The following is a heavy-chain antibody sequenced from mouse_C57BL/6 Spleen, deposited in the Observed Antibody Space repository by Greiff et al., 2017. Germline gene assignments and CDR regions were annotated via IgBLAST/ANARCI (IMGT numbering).Heavy chain of an antibody. CDR2: INPNNGGT. D-gene: IGHD1-1*01. CDR3: ARGATTGGGDWYFDV. CDR1: GYTFTDYY. V-gene: IGHV1-26*01. J-gene: IGHJ1*03. Sequence: EVQLQQSGPELVKPGASVKISCKASGYTFTDYYMNWVKQSHGKSLEWIGDINPNNGGTSYNQKFKGKATLTVDKSSSTAYMELRSLTSEDSAVYYCARGATTGGGDWYFDVWGTGTTVTVSS.